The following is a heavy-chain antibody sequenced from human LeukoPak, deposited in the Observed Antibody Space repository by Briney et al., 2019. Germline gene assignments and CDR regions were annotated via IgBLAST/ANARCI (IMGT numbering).Heavy chain of an antibody. V-gene: IGHV3-23*01. CDR3: ARDNPDYYGMDV. J-gene: IGHJ6*02. CDR1: GFTFSSYA. CDR2: ISGSGGST. Sequence: GGSLRLSCAASGFTFSSYAMSWVRQAPGKGLEWVSAISGSGGSTYYADSVKGRFTTSRHNSKNTLYLQMNSLRAEDTAVYYCARDNPDYYGMDVWGQGTTVTVSS.